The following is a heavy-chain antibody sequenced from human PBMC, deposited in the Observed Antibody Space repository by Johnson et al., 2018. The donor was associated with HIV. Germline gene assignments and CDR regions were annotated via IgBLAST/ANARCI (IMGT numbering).Heavy chain of an antibody. D-gene: IGHD1-26*01. CDR2: IRYNGSNK. J-gene: IGHJ3*02. Sequence: QVQLVESGGGVVQPGGSLRLSCAASGFTFSNYAMHWVRQAPGKGLEWVAFIRYNGSNKYYADSVKGRFTISRDNSKNTLYLQMKSLRAEDTAVYYCAKDPYSGSPIDIWGQGTMVTVSA. V-gene: IGHV3-30*02. CDR3: AKDPYSGSPIDI. CDR1: GFTFSNYA.